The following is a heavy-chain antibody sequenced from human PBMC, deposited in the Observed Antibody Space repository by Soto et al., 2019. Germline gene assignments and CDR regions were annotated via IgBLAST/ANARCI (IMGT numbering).Heavy chain of an antibody. J-gene: IGHJ3*02. Sequence: AASVKVSCKASGGTFSSYAISWVRQAPGQGLEWMGGIIPIFGTANYAQKFQGRVTITADESTSTAYMELSSLRSEDTAVYYCARARAYGGNPIRRAFDIWGQGTMVTVSS. CDR2: IIPIFGTA. CDR1: GGTFSSYA. CDR3: ARARAYGGNPIRRAFDI. V-gene: IGHV1-69*13. D-gene: IGHD4-17*01.